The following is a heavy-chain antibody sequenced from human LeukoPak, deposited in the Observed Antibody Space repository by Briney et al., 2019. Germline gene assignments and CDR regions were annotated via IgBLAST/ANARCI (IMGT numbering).Heavy chain of an antibody. CDR1: GVSISSGDYY. D-gene: IGHD3-22*01. Sequence: SETLSLTCTVSGVSISSGDYYWSWIRQPPGKGLEWIAYMYYTGGTYYNPSLKSRVTISVDTSNNQFSLKLSSVTAADTAVYYCARSVITMIVVVITDWGQGTLVTVSS. V-gene: IGHV4-30-4*08. CDR2: MYYTGGT. J-gene: IGHJ4*02. CDR3: ARSVITMIVVVITD.